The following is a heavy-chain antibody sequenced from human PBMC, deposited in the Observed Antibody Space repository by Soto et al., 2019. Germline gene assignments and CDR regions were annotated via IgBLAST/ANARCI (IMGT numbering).Heavy chain of an antibody. CDR3: ARGAYENVWGSYRYTPPLYFDY. D-gene: IGHD3-16*02. Sequence: SETLSLTCTVSGGSVSSYYWNWIRQPPGKELEWLGYIYFSGSANYNPSLKSRVTISVDTSNNQFSLKLNSVTAADTAVYFCARGAYENVWGSYRYTPPLYFDYWSQGTLVTVSS. CDR1: GGSVSSYY. CDR2: IYFSGSA. J-gene: IGHJ4*02. V-gene: IGHV4-59*02.